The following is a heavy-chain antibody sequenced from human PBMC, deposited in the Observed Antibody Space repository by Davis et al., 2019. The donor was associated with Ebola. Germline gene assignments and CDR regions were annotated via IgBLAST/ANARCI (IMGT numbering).Heavy chain of an antibody. Sequence: SQTLSLTCSISGDSVSCHTAAWNWIRQSPSRGLEWLGRTYYRSKWFVDYAVSVKSRMTINSDTSKNQFSLQLSSVTPEDTAVYYCARDPPYDQGYDYWGQGILVTVSS. CDR2: TYYRSKWFV. D-gene: IGHD3-22*01. V-gene: IGHV6-1*01. CDR1: GDSVSCHTAA. CDR3: ARDPPYDQGYDY. J-gene: IGHJ4*02.